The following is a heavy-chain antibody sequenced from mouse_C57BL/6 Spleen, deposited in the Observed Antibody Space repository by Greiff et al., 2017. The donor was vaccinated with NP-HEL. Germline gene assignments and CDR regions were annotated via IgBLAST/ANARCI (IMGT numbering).Heavy chain of an antibody. V-gene: IGHV1-53*01. D-gene: IGHD1-1*01. J-gene: IGHJ2*01. Sequence: QVQLQQPGTELVKPGASVKLSCKASGYTFTSYWMHWVKQRPGQGLEWIGNINPSNGGTNYNEKFKSKATLTVDKSASPAYMQLSSLTSEDSAVYYCARWDITTVVAPDYWGQGTTLTVSS. CDR2: INPSNGGT. CDR3: ARWDITTVVAPDY. CDR1: GYTFTSYW.